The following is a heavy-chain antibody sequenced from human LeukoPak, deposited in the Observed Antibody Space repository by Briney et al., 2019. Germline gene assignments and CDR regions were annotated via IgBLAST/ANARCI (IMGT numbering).Heavy chain of an antibody. D-gene: IGHD3-3*01. CDR2: IYYSGST. CDR3: ASFAYYDFWSGYYTPYYYYGMDV. CDR1: GGSISSSSYS. V-gene: IGHV4-39*01. Sequence: SGTLSLTCTVSGGSISSSSYSWGWIRQPPGKGLEWIGSIYYSGSTYYNPSLKSRVTISVDTSKNQFSLKLSSVTAADTAVYYCASFAYYDFWSGYYTPYYYYGMDVWGQGTTVTVSS. J-gene: IGHJ6*02.